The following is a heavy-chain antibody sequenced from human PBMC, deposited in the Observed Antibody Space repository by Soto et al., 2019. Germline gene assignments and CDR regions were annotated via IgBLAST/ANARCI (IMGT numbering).Heavy chain of an antibody. V-gene: IGHV3-21*01. CDR2: INGRSNYK. CDR1: RFALTTYT. J-gene: IGHJ4*02. CDR3: VREDGVVGASSAFDS. D-gene: IGHD1-26*01. Sequence: XESLRLSCVASRFALTTYTMNWVRQAPGTGLEWVSSINGRSNYKYYSDSVKGRFTVSRDNAQNSLFLQMSRLGPEDTAVYYCVREDGVVGASSAFDSWGQGTLVTVSS.